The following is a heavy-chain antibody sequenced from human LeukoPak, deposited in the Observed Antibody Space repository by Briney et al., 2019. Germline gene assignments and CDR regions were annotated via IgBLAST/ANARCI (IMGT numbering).Heavy chain of an antibody. CDR3: ARDRLYSYGYYGMDV. D-gene: IGHD5-18*01. J-gene: IGHJ6*02. CDR1: GFTFSSYS. CDR2: ISSNGGST. V-gene: IGHV3-64*01. Sequence: GGSLRLSCAASGFTFSSYSMYWVRQAPGKGLEYVSAISSNGGSTYYANSVKGRFTISRDDSKNTLYLQMGSLRGEDMAVYYCARDRLYSYGYYGMDVWGQGTTVTVSS.